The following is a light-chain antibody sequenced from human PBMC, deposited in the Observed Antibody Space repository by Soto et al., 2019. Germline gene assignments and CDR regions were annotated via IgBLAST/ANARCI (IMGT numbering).Light chain of an antibody. CDR2: GAS. Sequence: EIVLTQSPGTPSLSPGERATLSCGASQSVFSRYLAWYQQKPGQAPRLLIYGASSRATGVPDRFSGSGSGTDFTLTISRLEPEDFAVDYCQQYATSPSTFGQGTNLEIK. J-gene: IGKJ2*01. CDR1: QSVFSRY. V-gene: IGKV3-20*01. CDR3: QQYATSPST.